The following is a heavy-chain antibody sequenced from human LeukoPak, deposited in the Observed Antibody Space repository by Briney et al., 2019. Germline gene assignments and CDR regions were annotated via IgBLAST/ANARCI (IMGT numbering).Heavy chain of an antibody. D-gene: IGHD1-26*01. V-gene: IGHV3-21*01. CDR3: VPSATDY. CDR2: ITGSTTYI. J-gene: IGHJ4*02. CDR1: GFNFSNYS. Sequence: GGSLRLSCAASGFNFSNYSMNWVRQAPGKGLDWVATITGSTTYIYYSESVKGRFIISRDNAKNSLYLQMNSLRVEDTGVYYCVPSATDYWGQGTPVTVSS.